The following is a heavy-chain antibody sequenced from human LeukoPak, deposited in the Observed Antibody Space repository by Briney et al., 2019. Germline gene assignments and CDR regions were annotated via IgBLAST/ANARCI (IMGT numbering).Heavy chain of an antibody. Sequence: PSETLSLTCTVSGGSISSYYWSWIRQPPGKGLEWIGYIYYSGSTNYNPSLKSRVTISVDTSKNQFSLKLSSVTAADTAVYYCARGDPSSTCIDYWGQGTLVTVSS. J-gene: IGHJ4*02. CDR3: ARGDPSSTCIDY. CDR2: IYYSGST. CDR1: GGSISSYY. D-gene: IGHD6-13*01. V-gene: IGHV4-59*01.